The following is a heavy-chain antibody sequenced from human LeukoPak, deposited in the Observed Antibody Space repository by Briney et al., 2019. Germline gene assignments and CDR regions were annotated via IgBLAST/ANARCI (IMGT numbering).Heavy chain of an antibody. Sequence: GRSLRLSCVASGFTFSRYGMHWVRQAPGKGLEWVAIIWYDGSNKYYADSVEGRFTISRDTSKNTLYLQMDSLRAEDTAVYYCASGDTTGYSGDAFNIWGQGTMVTVSS. J-gene: IGHJ3*02. V-gene: IGHV3-33*03. CDR3: ASGDTTGYSGDAFNI. CDR1: GFTFSRYG. CDR2: IWYDGSNK. D-gene: IGHD3-22*01.